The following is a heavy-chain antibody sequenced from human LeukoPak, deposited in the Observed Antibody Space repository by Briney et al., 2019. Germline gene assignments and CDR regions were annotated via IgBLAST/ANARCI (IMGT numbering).Heavy chain of an antibody. D-gene: IGHD2-2*01. Sequence: TLSLTCTVSGGSISSGGYYWSWIRQHPGKGLEWIGYIYYSGSTYYNPSLKSRVTISVDTSKNQFSLKLSSVTAADTAVYYCARDPHYCSSTSCYPYYGMDVWGQGTTVTVSS. J-gene: IGHJ6*02. CDR1: GGSISSGGYY. V-gene: IGHV4-31*03. CDR3: ARDPHYCSSTSCYPYYGMDV. CDR2: IYYSGST.